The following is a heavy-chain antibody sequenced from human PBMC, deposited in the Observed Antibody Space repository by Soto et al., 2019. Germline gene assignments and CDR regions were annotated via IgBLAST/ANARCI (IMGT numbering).Heavy chain of an antibody. CDR3: ARGPPGLAFDY. CDR2: IWYDGSNK. D-gene: IGHD3-22*01. V-gene: IGHV3-33*01. Sequence: QVQLVESGGGVVQPGRSLRLSCAASGFTFSSYGMHWVRQAPGKGLEWVAVIWYDGSNKYYADSVKGRFTISRDNSKNTLYLQMNSLRAEDTAVYYCARGPPGLAFDYWGQGTLVTVSS. J-gene: IGHJ4*02. CDR1: GFTFSSYG.